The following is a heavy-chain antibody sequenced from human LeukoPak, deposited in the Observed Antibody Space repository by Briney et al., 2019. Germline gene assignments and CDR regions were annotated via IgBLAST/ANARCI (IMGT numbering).Heavy chain of an antibody. CDR1: GFIFSNYD. V-gene: IGHV3-48*01. Sequence: GGSLRLSCAASGFIFSNYDMNWVRQAPGKGLEWVSYITGSSRTKSYADSVKGRSTISRDNAENSVYLQMNSLRAEDTAVYYCARPTSSGWYSHWGRGTMVTVSS. CDR3: ARPTSSGWYSH. D-gene: IGHD6-19*01. CDR2: ITGSSRTK. J-gene: IGHJ3*01.